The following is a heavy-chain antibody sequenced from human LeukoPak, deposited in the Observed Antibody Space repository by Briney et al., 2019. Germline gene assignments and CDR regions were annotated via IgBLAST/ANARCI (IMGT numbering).Heavy chain of an antibody. CDR2: ISGSGGST. J-gene: IGHJ4*02. CDR1: GFTFSSYG. V-gene: IGHV3-23*01. D-gene: IGHD6-19*01. CDR3: AKVGSSGWYYFDY. Sequence: GGSLRLSCAASGFTFSSYGMSWVRQAPGKGLEWVSAISGSGGSTYYADSVKGRFTISRDNSKNTLYLQMDSLRAEDTAVYYCAKVGSSGWYYFDYWGQGTLVTVSS.